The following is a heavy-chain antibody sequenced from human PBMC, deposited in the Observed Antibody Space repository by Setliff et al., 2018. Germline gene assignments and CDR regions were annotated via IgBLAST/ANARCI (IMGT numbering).Heavy chain of an antibody. J-gene: IGHJ4*02. D-gene: IGHD3-10*01. V-gene: IGHV3-15*01. CDR1: GFTFDDYG. CDR2: VRSNSVGGTT. Sequence: GGSLRLSCAASGFTFDDYGMSWVRQAPGKGLEWVARVRSNSVGGTTEYGAPVKGRFTISRDDSKDTVYLQMNDLKTEDTGVYYCTGRTYGHQLGDYWGQGTLVTVSS. CDR3: TGRTYGHQLGDY.